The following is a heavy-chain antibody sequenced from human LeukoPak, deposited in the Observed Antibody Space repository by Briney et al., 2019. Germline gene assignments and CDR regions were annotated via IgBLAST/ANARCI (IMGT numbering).Heavy chain of an antibody. Sequence: GESLQISCKGSGYSFTSYWISWVRQLPGKGLEWMGIIYPGDSDTRYSPSFQGQVTISADKSISTAYLQWSSLKASDTAMYYCARGLRSITDAFDIWGQGTMVTVSS. CDR3: ARGLRSITDAFDI. D-gene: IGHD3-16*01. CDR1: GYSFTSYW. J-gene: IGHJ3*02. CDR2: IYPGDSDT. V-gene: IGHV5-51*01.